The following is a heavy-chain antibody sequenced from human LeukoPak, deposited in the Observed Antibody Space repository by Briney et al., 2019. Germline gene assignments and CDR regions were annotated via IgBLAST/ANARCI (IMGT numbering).Heavy chain of an antibody. V-gene: IGHV3-7*01. D-gene: IGHD2-8*01. CDR3: ARAYCTYGVCYRDAFDV. Sequence: PGGSLRLSCEASGFTFSSYWMSWVRQAPGKGLEWVANIKQDGSEKFYVDSVKGRFTISRDNARNSLYLQMNSLRAEDTAVYYCARAYCTYGVCYRDAFDVWGQGTLVTVSS. CDR1: GFTFSSYW. CDR2: IKQDGSEK. J-gene: IGHJ3*01.